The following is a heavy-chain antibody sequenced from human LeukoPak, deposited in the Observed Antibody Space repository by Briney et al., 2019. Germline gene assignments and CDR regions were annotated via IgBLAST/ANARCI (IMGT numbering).Heavy chain of an antibody. V-gene: IGHV1-18*01. D-gene: IGHD4-23*01. CDR3: AREGGGGNSF. CDR2: ISSYSGNT. J-gene: IGHJ4*02. CDR1: GYTFTNYD. Sequence: ASVKVSCKASGYTFTNYDINWVRQAPGQGLEWMAWISSYSGNTDYAQKFQGRVTMTTDTSTSTVYMELRSLTSDDTAVYYCAREGGGGNSFWGQGTLVTVSS.